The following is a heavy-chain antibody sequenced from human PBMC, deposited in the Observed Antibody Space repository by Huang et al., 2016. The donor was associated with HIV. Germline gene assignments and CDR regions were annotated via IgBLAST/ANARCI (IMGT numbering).Heavy chain of an antibody. D-gene: IGHD6-19*01. V-gene: IGHV4-39*01. Sequence: QLQESGPGQVEPSETLSLTCTVSGGFIGGSSYYWGWIRQSPGKGPEWLGSIYHTGNTYDNPSRRSRVTISVDSSKNQVSLRVDSVTAADTAVYYCARPGFVSGWSWYFDHWGQGTLVTVSS. CDR3: ARPGFVSGWSWYFDH. CDR1: GGFIGGSSYY. J-gene: IGHJ4*02. CDR2: IYHTGNT.